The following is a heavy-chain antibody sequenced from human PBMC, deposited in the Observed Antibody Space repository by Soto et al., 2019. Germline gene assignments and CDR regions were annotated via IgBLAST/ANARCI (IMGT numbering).Heavy chain of an antibody. CDR2: ISTYNGNT. D-gene: IGHD2-21*02. CDR1: GYTFTSYG. V-gene: IGHV1-18*04. Sequence: ASVKVSCKASGYTFTSYGISWVRQAPGQGLEWLGWISTYNGNTNSAPRLQGRLTLTTDTSTNTAYMELRSLTSDDTAVYYCARDERDSCSGGDCFYFDYGAREPWSPSPQ. CDR3: ARDERDSCSGGDCFYFDY. J-gene: IGHJ4*02.